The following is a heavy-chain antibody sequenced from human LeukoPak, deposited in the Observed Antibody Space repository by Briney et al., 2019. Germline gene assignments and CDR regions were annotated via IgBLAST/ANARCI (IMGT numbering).Heavy chain of an antibody. D-gene: IGHD6-19*01. CDR2: ISSNGGNT. V-gene: IGHV3-64D*06. Sequence: GSLRLSCSASGFIFSSYAMHWVRQAPGKGLEFVSAISSNGGNTYYADSVRGRFTISRDNSKNTLYLQMSSLRAEDTAVYYCVKDAGMGSGWSLFNYWGQGTLVTVSS. CDR3: VKDAGMGSGWSLFNY. J-gene: IGHJ4*02. CDR1: GFIFSSYA.